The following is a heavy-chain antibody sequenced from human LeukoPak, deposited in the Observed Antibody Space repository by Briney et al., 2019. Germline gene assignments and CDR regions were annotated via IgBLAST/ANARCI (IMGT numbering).Heavy chain of an antibody. CDR1: GFTFSSYS. J-gene: IGHJ4*02. Sequence: GGSLRLSCAASGFTFSSYSMNWVRQTPGKGLEWVSSISSNSGYKYYADSVKGRFTISRDNAKNPLYLQMNILRAEDTAVYYCARGLSWTVDYWGQGTLVTVCS. CDR2: ISSNSGYK. CDR3: ARGLSWTVDY. D-gene: IGHD3/OR15-3a*01. V-gene: IGHV3-21*01.